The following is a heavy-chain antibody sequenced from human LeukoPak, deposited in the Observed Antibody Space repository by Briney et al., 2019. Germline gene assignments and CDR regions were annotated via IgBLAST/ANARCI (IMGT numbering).Heavy chain of an antibody. Sequence: GGSLRLSCAASGFTFSSYWMSWVRQAPGKGLEWVANIKQDGSEKYYVDSVKGRFTISRDNAKNSLYLRMNSLRAEDTAVYYCARDGLPDTVIMLYYYYGMDVWGQGTTVTVSS. CDR1: GFTFSSYW. CDR3: ARDGLPDTVIMLYYYYGMDV. J-gene: IGHJ6*02. V-gene: IGHV3-7*01. CDR2: IKQDGSEK. D-gene: IGHD4-11*01.